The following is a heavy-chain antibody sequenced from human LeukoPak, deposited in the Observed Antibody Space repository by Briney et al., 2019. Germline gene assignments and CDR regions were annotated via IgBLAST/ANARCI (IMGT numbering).Heavy chain of an antibody. CDR2: ISGSGGMI. CDR3: ARGGPWIFEVFDY. Sequence: GGSLRLSCAASGFTFSNYAMSWVRQAPGKGLEWGSGISGSGGMIYYADSVKGRFSISRDNSKNTLYLQMDSLRAEDTAVYYCARGGPWIFEVFDYWGQGTLVTVSS. J-gene: IGHJ4*02. CDR1: GFTFSNYA. D-gene: IGHD3-3*01. V-gene: IGHV3-23*01.